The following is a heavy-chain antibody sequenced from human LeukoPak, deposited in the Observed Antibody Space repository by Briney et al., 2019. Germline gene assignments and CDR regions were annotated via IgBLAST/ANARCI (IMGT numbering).Heavy chain of an antibody. CDR3: ASYGSGSYNFDH. CDR1: GGSISSYY. Sequence: SETLSLTCTVSGGSISSYYWSWIRQPPGKGLEWIAYIYYTGSTNYNPSLKSRVTISVDMSKNQFSLKLSSVTPADTAVYYCASYGSGSYNFDHWGQGTLVTVSS. J-gene: IGHJ4*02. V-gene: IGHV4-59*01. D-gene: IGHD3-10*01. CDR2: IYYTGST.